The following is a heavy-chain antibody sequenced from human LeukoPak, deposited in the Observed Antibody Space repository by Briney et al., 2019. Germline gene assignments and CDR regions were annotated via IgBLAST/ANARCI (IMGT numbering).Heavy chain of an antibody. CDR3: ARDRILTKGDY. CDR1: GGSISSYY. J-gene: IGHJ4*02. CDR2: IYYSGST. D-gene: IGHD3-9*01. Sequence: SETLSLTCTVSGGSISSYYWSWIRQPPGKGLEWIGYIYYSGSTNYNPSLKSRVTISVDTSKNQFSLKLSSVTAADTAVYYCARDRILTKGDYWGQGTLVTVSS. V-gene: IGHV4-59*01.